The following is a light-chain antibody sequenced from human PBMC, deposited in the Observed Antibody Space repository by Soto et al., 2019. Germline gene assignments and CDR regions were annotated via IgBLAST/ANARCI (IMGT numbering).Light chain of an antibody. CDR1: SSDVGGYNY. J-gene: IGLJ1*01. CDR2: DVS. CDR3: CSYAGRYTNV. V-gene: IGLV2-11*01. Sequence: QSVLTQPGSVSGSPGQSITISCTGTSSDVGGYNYVSWYQQHPGKAPKLMIYDVSKRPSGVPDRFSGSKSGNTASLTISGLQAEDEADYYCCSYAGRYTNVFGTGTKVTVL.